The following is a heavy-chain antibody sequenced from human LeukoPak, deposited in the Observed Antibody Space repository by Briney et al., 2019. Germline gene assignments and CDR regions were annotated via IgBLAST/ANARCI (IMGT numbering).Heavy chain of an antibody. Sequence: PGRSLRLSCVASGFTFSTYPMQWVRQAPGKGLEWVAGISNDGNRKHYADSVKGRFTISRDNAKNSLYLQMNSLRAEDTAVYYCARDLSLLLLQEDYWGQGTLVTVSS. CDR3: ARDLSLLLLQEDY. D-gene: IGHD2-15*01. J-gene: IGHJ4*02. CDR2: ISNDGNRK. CDR1: GFTFSTYP. V-gene: IGHV3-30-3*01.